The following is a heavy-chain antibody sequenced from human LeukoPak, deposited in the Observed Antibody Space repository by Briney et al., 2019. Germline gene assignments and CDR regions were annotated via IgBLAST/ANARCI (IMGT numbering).Heavy chain of an antibody. V-gene: IGHV3-30*04. CDR2: ISYDGSNK. CDR1: GFTFSSYA. J-gene: IGHJ4*02. D-gene: IGHD2-15*01. Sequence: GESLRLSCAASGFTFSSYAMHWVRQAPGKGLEWVAVISYDGSNKYYADSVKGRFTISRDNSKNTLYLQMNSLRAEDTAVYYCARTQGHCSGGSCYYVYWGQGTLVTVSS. CDR3: ARTQGHCSGGSCYYVY.